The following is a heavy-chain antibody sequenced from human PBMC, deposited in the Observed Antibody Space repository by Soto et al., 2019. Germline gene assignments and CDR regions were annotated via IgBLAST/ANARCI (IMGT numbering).Heavy chain of an antibody. Sequence: EEQLLESGGGLVRPGGSLRLSCAASAFTFRSYAMSWVRQAPGKGLEWVSAITASADTTYYADSVKGRFTISRDNSKNTLNLRMNSLRAEDTAVYYCAKVRPLGECASTSCLGAFDIWGQGTMVTVSS. V-gene: IGHV3-23*01. CDR3: AKVRPLGECASTSCLGAFDI. J-gene: IGHJ3*02. D-gene: IGHD2-2*01. CDR1: AFTFRSYA. CDR2: ITASADTT.